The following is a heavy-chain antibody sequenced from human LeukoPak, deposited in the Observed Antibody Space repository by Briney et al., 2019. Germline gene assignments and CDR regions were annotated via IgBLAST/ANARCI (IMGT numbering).Heavy chain of an antibody. D-gene: IGHD3-10*01. CDR3: AKVLNYYGSGYFDY. Sequence: GGSLRLSCAASGFSFNSDWMDWVRQAPGKGLEWVANIKHDESEKNYLDSVKGRFTISRDNAQNSLYLQMNSLRAEDTAVYYCAKVLNYYGSGYFDYWGQGTLVTVSS. CDR2: IKHDESEK. V-gene: IGHV3-7*03. J-gene: IGHJ4*02. CDR1: GFSFNSDW.